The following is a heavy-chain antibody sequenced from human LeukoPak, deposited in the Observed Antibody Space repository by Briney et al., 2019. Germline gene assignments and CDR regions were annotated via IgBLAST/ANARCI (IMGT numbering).Heavy chain of an antibody. Sequence: SETLSLTCTVSGGSISSGDYYWSWIRQPPGKGLEWIGYIYYSGSTYYNPSLKSRVTISVDTSKNQFSLKLSSVTAADTAVYYCARGDIVARNLKFDPWGQGTLVTVSS. CDR1: GGSISSGDYY. CDR2: IYYSGST. V-gene: IGHV4-30-4*08. D-gene: IGHD2-15*01. J-gene: IGHJ5*02. CDR3: ARGDIVARNLKFDP.